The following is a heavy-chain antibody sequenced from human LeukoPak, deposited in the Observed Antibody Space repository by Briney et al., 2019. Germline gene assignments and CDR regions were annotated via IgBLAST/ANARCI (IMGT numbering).Heavy chain of an antibody. D-gene: IGHD6-13*01. V-gene: IGHV3-30*18. J-gene: IGHJ6*02. CDR2: ISYDGSNK. CDR1: GFTFSSYG. CDR3: AKDVTAVPPYYYYYGMDV. Sequence: GGSLRLSCAASGFTFSSYGMPWVRQAPGKGLEWVAVISYDGSNKYYADSVKGRFTISRDNSKTTLYLQMNSLRAEDTAVYYCAKDVTAVPPYYYYYGMDVWGQGTTVTVSS.